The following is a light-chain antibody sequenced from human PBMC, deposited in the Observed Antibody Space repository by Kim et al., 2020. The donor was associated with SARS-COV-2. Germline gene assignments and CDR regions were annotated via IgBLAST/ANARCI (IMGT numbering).Light chain of an antibody. V-gene: IGKV1-39*01. J-gene: IGKJ1*01. Sequence: AAVGDRVNITCRASQSISSYLKWYQQQPGKAPKLLIYAASSLQSGVPSRFSGSGSGTDFPLTISSLQPEDFASYYCQQSYSTPWTFGQGTKVDIK. CDR3: QQSYSTPWT. CDR2: AAS. CDR1: QSISSY.